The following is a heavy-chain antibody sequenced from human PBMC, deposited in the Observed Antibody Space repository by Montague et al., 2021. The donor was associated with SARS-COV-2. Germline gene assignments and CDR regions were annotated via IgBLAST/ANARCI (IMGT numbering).Heavy chain of an antibody. CDR3: ARLDRVITIFGVFRGYFDL. Sequence: SETLSLTCIVSGGSISSSYYCGWIRPPPGKGLEWIWSIYYSGSTYYNPSLKRLVTISVDTYKNPFSLKLSSVTAAATAVYYCARLDRVITIFGVFRGYFDLWGRGTLVTVSS. CDR2: IYYSGST. V-gene: IGHV4-39*01. D-gene: IGHD3-3*01. J-gene: IGHJ2*01. CDR1: GGSISSSYY.